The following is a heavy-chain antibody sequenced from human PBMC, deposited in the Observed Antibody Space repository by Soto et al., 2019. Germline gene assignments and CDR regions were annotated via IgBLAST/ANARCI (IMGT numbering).Heavy chain of an antibody. CDR3: SRGLDGGGIYR. J-gene: IGHJ4*02. CDR2: IYYSGST. D-gene: IGHD5-12*01. V-gene: IGHV4-31*03. CDR1: GGSISSGGYY. Sequence: QVQLQESGPGLVKPSQTLSLTCTVSGGSISSGGYYWSWIRQHPGKGLEWIGYIYYSGSTYYNPSLKGRGTISGDTSKNQFPLELRSVTAADTAVYYCSRGLDGGGIYRWGQGTLVTVSS.